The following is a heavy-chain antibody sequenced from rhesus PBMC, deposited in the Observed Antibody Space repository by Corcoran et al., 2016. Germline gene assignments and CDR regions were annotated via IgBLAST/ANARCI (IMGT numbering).Heavy chain of an antibody. CDR3: AREGYGSSYYFDY. D-gene: IGHD4-29*01. CDR1: GGCVSRHY. Sequence: QVQLQESGPGLVKPSETLSLTCAVSGGCVSRHYWSWIRQPPGKVLEWSGYIYGSSGSTYYNPSLKSRVTISTDTSKNQLSLKLSSVTAADTAVYYWAREGYGSSYYFDYWGQGVLVTVSS. J-gene: IGHJ4*01. V-gene: IGHV4-165*01. CDR2: IYGSSGST.